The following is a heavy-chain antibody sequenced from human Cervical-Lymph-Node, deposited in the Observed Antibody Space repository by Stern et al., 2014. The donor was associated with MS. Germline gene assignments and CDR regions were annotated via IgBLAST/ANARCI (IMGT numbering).Heavy chain of an antibody. CDR2: IYWADDK. CDR3: AHSRVKYCRGGTCYSSLFDY. Sequence: VTLKESGPTLVKPTQTVTLTCTLSGFSVTTAGVGVGWIRQPPGKALEWLVLIYWADDKLYSPSLKNRLTITKDTSKNQVVLTMTNVDPMDTATYYCAHSRVKYCRGGTCYSSLFDYWGQGTLVTVSS. J-gene: IGHJ4*02. V-gene: IGHV2-5*02. CDR1: GFSVTTAGVG. D-gene: IGHD2-15*01.